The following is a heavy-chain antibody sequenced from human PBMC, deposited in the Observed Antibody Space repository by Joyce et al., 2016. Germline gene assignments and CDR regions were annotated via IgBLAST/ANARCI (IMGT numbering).Heavy chain of an antibody. J-gene: IGHJ4*02. CDR1: GYTFTNYA. CDR3: AGEARMSIDFDY. V-gene: IGHV1-3*01. CDR2: INAGNGNT. D-gene: IGHD2-21*01. Sequence: QVQLVQSGAEVKKPGASVKVSCKASGYTFTNYAMHWVRQAPGQSIEWMGWINAGNGNTKYSPEFQGRVTITRDTSASTAYMELSSLRSEDTAVYYCAGEARMSIDFDYWGQGTLVTVSS.